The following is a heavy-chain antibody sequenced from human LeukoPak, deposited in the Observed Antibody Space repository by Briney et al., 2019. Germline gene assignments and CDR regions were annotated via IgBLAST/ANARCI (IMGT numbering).Heavy chain of an antibody. CDR2: INTHGSST. Sequence: GGSLRLSCAASGFAFSNYWLHWVRQAPGKGLVWVARINTHGSSTNYADSVKGRFTICRDNAKNTLYLQMTSLSAEDTAVYYALAGYYYYYMDVWGKGTTVTVSS. D-gene: IGHD6-13*01. J-gene: IGHJ6*03. CDR3: LAGYYYYYMDV. V-gene: IGHV3-74*01. CDR1: GFAFSNYW.